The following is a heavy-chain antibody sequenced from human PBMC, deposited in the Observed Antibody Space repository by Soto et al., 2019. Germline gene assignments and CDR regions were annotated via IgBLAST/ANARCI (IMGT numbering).Heavy chain of an antibody. CDR2: INPNSGGT. CDR3: AGWGRVYSCFLPPLDYGMDV. D-gene: IGHD6-6*01. CDR1: GYTFTGYY. J-gene: IGHJ6*01. V-gene: IGHV1-2*04. Sequence: ALVQVSRKASGYTFTGYYMHWVRQAPGQGLERRGWINPNSGGTNYAQKLQGWVTMTRDTSISTAYMELSRLRSDDTAVNYCAGWGRVYSCFLPPLDYGMDVRGRGTTVTVS.